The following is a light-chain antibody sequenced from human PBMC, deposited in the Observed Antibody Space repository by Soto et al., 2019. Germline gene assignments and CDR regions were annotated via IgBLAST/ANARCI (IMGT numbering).Light chain of an antibody. V-gene: IGLV2-11*01. CDR2: DVS. CDR3: WSYAGSYTWL. J-gene: IGLJ3*02. CDR1: SSDVGDYNY. Sequence: QSALTQPRSVSGSPGQSVTISCTGASSDVGDYNYVSWYQQYPGKAPKVVISDVSRRPSGVPERFSGSKSGNTASLTISGLQAEDEADYYCWSYAGSYTWLFGGGTQLTVL.